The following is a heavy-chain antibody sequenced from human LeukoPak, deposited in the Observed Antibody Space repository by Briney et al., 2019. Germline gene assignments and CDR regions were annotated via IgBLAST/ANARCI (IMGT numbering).Heavy chain of an antibody. D-gene: IGHD4-17*01. Sequence: GGSLSLSCAASGFTFSCYSMNWVGQAPGKGREGFSYISSSSSTIYYADSVKGRFAISRDNAKNSLYLQMNSLRAEDTAVYYCARDSYFMTTVTAFFDYWGQGTLVTVSS. CDR2: ISSSSSTI. V-gene: IGHV3-48*01. CDR3: ARDSYFMTTVTAFFDY. J-gene: IGHJ4*02. CDR1: GFTFSCYS.